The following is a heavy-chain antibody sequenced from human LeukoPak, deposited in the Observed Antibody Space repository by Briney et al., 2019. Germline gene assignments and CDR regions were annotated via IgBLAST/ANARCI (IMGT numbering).Heavy chain of an antibody. J-gene: IGHJ4*02. CDR3: ATQGLRSFDDY. V-gene: IGHV4-39*07. Sequence: SETLSLTCSVSGGSISSSNNYWGWIRQPPGKGLEWIGEINHSGSTNYNPSLKSRVTISVDTSKNQFSLKLSSVTAADTAVYYCATQGLRSFDDYWGQGTLVTVSS. CDR1: GGSISSSNNY. CDR2: INHSGST. D-gene: IGHD2-21*02.